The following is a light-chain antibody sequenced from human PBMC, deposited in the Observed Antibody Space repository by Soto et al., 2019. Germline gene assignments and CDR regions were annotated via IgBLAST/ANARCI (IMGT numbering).Light chain of an antibody. CDR1: QGISSY. V-gene: IGKV1-8*01. J-gene: IGKJ1*01. Sequence: ASTGDRVTITCRASQGISSYLAWYQQKPGKAPKLLIYAASTLQSGVPSRFSGSGSGTDFTLTISCLQSEDFATYYCQQYYSYPPWTFGQGTKVEIK. CDR3: QQYYSYPPWT. CDR2: AAS.